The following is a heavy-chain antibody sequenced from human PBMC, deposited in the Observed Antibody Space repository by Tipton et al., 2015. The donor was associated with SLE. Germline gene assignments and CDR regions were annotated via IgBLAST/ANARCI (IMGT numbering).Heavy chain of an antibody. CDR3: ASGWELSFDY. D-gene: IGHD1-26*01. CDR1: GFTFSSYG. J-gene: IGHJ4*02. V-gene: IGHV3-NL1*01. CDR2: IYSGGST. Sequence: SLRLSCAASGFTFSSYGMHWVRQAPGKGLEWVSVIYSGGSTYYADSVRGRFTISRDNSKNTLYLQMNSLRAEDTAVYYCASGWELSFDYWGQGTLVTVSS.